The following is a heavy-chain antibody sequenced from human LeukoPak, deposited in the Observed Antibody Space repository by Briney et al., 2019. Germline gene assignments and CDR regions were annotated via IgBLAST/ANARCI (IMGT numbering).Heavy chain of an antibody. CDR2: INPNSGGT. D-gene: IGHD2-2*01. CDR3: ARDRDCSSTSCYDY. J-gene: IGHJ4*02. Sequence: ASVKVSCKASGYTFTGYYMHWVRQAPGQGLEWMGWINPNSGGTNYAQKFQGRVTMTRDTSISTAYMELSRLRSDDTAVYYCARDRDCSSTSCYDYWGQGTLVTVSS. V-gene: IGHV1-2*02. CDR1: GYTFTGYY.